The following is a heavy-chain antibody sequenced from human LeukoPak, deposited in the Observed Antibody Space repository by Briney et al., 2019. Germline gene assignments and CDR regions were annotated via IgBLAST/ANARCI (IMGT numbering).Heavy chain of an antibody. CDR2: ISGSGYST. CDR1: GFTFSSYG. V-gene: IGHV3-23*01. Sequence: GGTLRLSCAASGFTFSSYGMSWVRQAPGKGLEWVSSISGSGYSTNYADSVKGRFTISRDNSKNTLYLQIKSLGAEDTAVYYCAKDYYGSGSDAFDIWGQGTMVTVSS. CDR3: AKDYYGSGSDAFDI. J-gene: IGHJ3*02. D-gene: IGHD3-10*01.